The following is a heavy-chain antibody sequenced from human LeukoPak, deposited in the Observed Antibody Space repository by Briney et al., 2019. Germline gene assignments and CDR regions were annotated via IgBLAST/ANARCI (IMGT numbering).Heavy chain of an antibody. CDR1: GYTFTSYD. CDR3: ARDPTWVGEKDY. Sequence: ASVKVSCKASGYTFTSYDINWVRQATGQGLEWMGWMNPNSGNTGYAQKFQGRVTMTRNTSISTAYMELSSLRSEDTAVYYCARDPTWVGEKDYWGQGTLVTVSS. CDR2: MNPNSGNT. V-gene: IGHV1-8*01. J-gene: IGHJ4*02. D-gene: IGHD3-10*01.